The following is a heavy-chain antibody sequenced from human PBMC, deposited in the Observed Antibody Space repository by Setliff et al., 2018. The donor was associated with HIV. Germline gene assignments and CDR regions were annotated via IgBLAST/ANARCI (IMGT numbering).Heavy chain of an antibody. CDR3: ARQTATGTSATFDS. D-gene: IGHD2-21*02. CDR1: GASLQSYY. CDR2: IYYVGWS. V-gene: IGHV4-4*07. Sequence: SETLSLTCSVSGASLQSYYWSWIRQPAGKGLQWIGRIYYVGWSKYNPSLEDRVTMSVDTSNNQFSLSLRSVTAADTAVYYCARQTATGTSATFDSWGQGSLVTVSS. J-gene: IGHJ4*02.